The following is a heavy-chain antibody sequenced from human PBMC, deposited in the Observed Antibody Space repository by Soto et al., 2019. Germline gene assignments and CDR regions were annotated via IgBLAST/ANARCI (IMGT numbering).Heavy chain of an antibody. CDR3: AREGLPEYDIWTGPGIYGMYA. V-gene: IGHV1-69*06. J-gene: IGHJ6*02. CDR1: GGTISSYA. CDR2: IIPIFGTA. Sequence: SGQVSCKASGGTISSYAISWVRQAPGQGLEWMGGIIPIFGTANYAQKFQGRVTITADKSTSTAYMELSSLRSEDTAVYYCAREGLPEYDIWTGPGIYGMYAGGPGAPVNV. D-gene: IGHD3-9*01.